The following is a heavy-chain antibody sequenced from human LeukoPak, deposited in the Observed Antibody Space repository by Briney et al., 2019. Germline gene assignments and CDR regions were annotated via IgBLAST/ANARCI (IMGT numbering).Heavy chain of an antibody. CDR3: ARDRTGKNWFDP. CDR2: IYYSGST. CDR1: GGSISSYY. Sequence: PSETLSLTCTVSGGSISSYYWSWIRQPPGKGLEWIGYIYYSGSTNYNPSLKSRVTISVDTSKNQFSLKLSSVTAADTAVYYCARDRTGKNWFDPWGQGTLVTVSS. J-gene: IGHJ5*02. V-gene: IGHV4-59*01. D-gene: IGHD1-1*01.